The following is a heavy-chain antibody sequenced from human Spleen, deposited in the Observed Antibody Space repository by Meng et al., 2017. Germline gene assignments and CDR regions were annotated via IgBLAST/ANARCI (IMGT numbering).Heavy chain of an antibody. D-gene: IGHD1-26*01. CDR3: ARVFDSGCYHDAFDI. J-gene: IGHJ3*02. V-gene: IGHV1-2*02. CDR2: INPNSGDT. Sequence: ASVKVSCKASGYTFTDYCMHWVRQAPGQGLEWMGWINPNSGDTNYAEKFQGRVTMTRDTSISTAYMELSRLRSDDTAVFYCARVFDSGCYHDAFDIWGQGTLVTVSS. CDR1: GYTFTDYC.